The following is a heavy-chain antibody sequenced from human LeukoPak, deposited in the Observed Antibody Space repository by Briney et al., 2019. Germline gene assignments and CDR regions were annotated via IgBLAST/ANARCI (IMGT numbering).Heavy chain of an antibody. CDR2: IKQDGSEK. CDR1: GFTFSSYW. CDR3: ARDQVIGYYDSSGPPDY. Sequence: PGGSLRLXCAASGFTFSSYWMSWVRQAPGKELEWVANIKQDGSEKYYVDSVKGRFTISRDNAKNSLYLQMNSLRAEDTAVYYCARDQVIGYYDSSGPPDYWGQGTLVTVSS. J-gene: IGHJ4*02. V-gene: IGHV3-7*01. D-gene: IGHD3-22*01.